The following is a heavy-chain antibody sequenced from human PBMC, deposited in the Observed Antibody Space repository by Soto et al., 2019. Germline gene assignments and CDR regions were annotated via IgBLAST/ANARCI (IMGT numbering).Heavy chain of an antibody. CDR1: GYSFTNND. CDR3: ARMATFGSLNWFDP. CDR2: MNPGSGDT. Sequence: PSVKVSCKASGYSFTNNDVTWVRQATGQGLEWMGWMNPGSGDTGYAQKFQGRVTMTRDISIATAYMELSSLRSDDTAIYYCARMATFGSLNWFDPWGQGTLVTVSS. J-gene: IGHJ5*02. V-gene: IGHV1-8*01. D-gene: IGHD3-16*01.